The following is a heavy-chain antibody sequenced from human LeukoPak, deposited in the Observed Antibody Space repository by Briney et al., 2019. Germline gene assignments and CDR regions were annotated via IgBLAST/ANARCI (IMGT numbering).Heavy chain of an antibody. CDR3: ARVGGAAAIIGAFDI. V-gene: IGHV4-4*02. CDR2: IYHSGST. CDR1: GGSISSSNW. D-gene: IGHD1-26*01. Sequence: PSGTLSLTCAVSGGSISSSNWWSWVRQPPGKGLEWIGEIYHSGSTNYNPSLKSRVTISVDKSKNQFSLKLSSVTAADTAVYYCARVGGAAAIIGAFDIWGQGTMVTVSS. J-gene: IGHJ3*02.